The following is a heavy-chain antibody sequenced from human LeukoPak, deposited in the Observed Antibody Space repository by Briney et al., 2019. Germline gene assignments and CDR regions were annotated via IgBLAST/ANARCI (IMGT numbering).Heavy chain of an antibody. D-gene: IGHD4-17*01. CDR1: GVSISSGGYS. J-gene: IGHJ4*02. V-gene: IGHV4-30-2*01. CDR2: IYHSGST. CDR3: ARGGYGDYDGYFDY. Sequence: SETLSLTCAVSGVSISSGGYSWSWIRQPPGKSLEWIGYIYHSGSTYYNPSLKSRVTISVDRSKNQFSLKLSSVTAADTAVYYCARGGYGDYDGYFDYWGQGTLVTVSS.